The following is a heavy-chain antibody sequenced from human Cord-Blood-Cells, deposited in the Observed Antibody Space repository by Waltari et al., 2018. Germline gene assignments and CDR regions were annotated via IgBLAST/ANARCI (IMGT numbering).Heavy chain of an antibody. CDR1: GGSISSSSYY. CDR3: ARPGYYDSSGYYFDY. J-gene: IGHJ4*02. D-gene: IGHD3-22*01. V-gene: IGHV4-39*07. Sequence: QLQLQESGPGLVKPSETLSLTCTVSGGSISSSSYYWGWIRQPPGKGLEWIGSIYYSGNTYYNPSLKSRVTISVDTSKNQFSLKRSSVTAADTAVYYCARPGYYDSSGYYFDYWGQGTLVTVSS. CDR2: IYYSGNT.